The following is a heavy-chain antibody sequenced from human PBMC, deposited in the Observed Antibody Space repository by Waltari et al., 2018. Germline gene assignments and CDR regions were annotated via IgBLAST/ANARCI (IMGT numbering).Heavy chain of an antibody. D-gene: IGHD3-22*01. CDR3: ATDYDGNAYVAFDI. Sequence: EVQLEESGGGLVQPGGSLRLSCAASGFTFSSYWMHWVRQAPGKGLVWVSRINSDGSTISYADSVKGRFTISRDNAKNTLYLQMNGLRAEDTAMYYCATDYDGNAYVAFDIWGQGTMVTVSS. V-gene: IGHV3-74*01. CDR2: INSDGSTI. CDR1: GFTFSSYW. J-gene: IGHJ3*02.